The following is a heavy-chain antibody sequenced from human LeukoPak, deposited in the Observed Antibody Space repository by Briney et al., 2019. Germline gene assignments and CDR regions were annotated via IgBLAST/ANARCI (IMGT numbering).Heavy chain of an antibody. CDR3: ARGGVVSDYDSSGNRFDP. CDR2: IYYSGST. CDR1: GGSISSYY. Sequence: SETLSLTCTVSGGSISSYYWSWLRQPPGKGLEWIGYIYYSGSTNYNPSLTSRVTISVDTSKNQFSLKLSSVTAADTAVYYCARGGVVSDYDSSGNRFDPWGQGTLVTVSS. D-gene: IGHD3-22*01. V-gene: IGHV4-59*01. J-gene: IGHJ5*02.